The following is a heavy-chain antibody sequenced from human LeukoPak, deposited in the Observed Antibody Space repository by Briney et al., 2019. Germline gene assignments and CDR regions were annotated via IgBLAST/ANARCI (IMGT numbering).Heavy chain of an antibody. CDR3: AKDKHEVVPAADEY. Sequence: GRSLRLSCAASGFTFNNYAMSWVRQTPGKGPEWVSGISGSASSTYYTDSVKGRFTISRDNSKNTLYLQMNSLRAEDTALYYCAKDKHEVVPAADEYWGQGTLVTVSS. CDR2: ISGSASST. CDR1: GFTFNNYA. V-gene: IGHV3-23*01. J-gene: IGHJ4*02. D-gene: IGHD2-2*01.